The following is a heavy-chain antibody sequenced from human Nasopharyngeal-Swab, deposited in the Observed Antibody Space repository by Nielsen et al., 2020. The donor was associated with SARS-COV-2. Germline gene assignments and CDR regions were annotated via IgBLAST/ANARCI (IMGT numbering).Heavy chain of an antibody. D-gene: IGHD4-23*01. CDR2: ISSSGSTI. J-gene: IGHJ4*02. Sequence: GESLKISCAASGFTFSDYYMSWIRQAPGKGLEWVSYISSSGSTIYYADSVKGLFTISRDNAKNSLYLQMNSLRAEDTAVYYCASDYDGLDYWGQGTLVTVSS. V-gene: IGHV3-11*04. CDR1: GFTFSDYY. CDR3: ASDYDGLDY.